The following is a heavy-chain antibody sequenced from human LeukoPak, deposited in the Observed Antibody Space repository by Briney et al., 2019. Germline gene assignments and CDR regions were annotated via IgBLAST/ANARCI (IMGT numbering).Heavy chain of an antibody. V-gene: IGHV3-21*01. CDR1: GCTFSSVS. J-gene: IGHJ1*01. CDR3: VRLRRNSAASGYYYSYDS. D-gene: IGHD3-22*01. Sequence: GGSLSLSCVASGCTFSSVSISCVRQAPGKGLEWVSSITVRSNYIYYADSVRGRFSISRDEARDSLFLQMNSLRAEDTAVYYCVRLRRNSAASGYYYSYDSWGQGTLVTVSS. CDR2: ITVRSNYI.